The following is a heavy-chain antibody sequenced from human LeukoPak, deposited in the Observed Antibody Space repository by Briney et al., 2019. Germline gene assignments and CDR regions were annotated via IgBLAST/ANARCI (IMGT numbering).Heavy chain of an antibody. D-gene: IGHD1-26*01. J-gene: IGHJ4*02. CDR2: MNIDGSEK. V-gene: IGHV3-7*01. CDR1: GFTFSSYW. Sequence: GGSLRLSCAASGFTFSSYWMGWVRQAPGKRLEWVANMNIDGSEKYYADSAKGRFTISRDNARSSVYLQMNSLRVEDTAVYYCARDPVEWELLLDYWGQGTLVTVSS. CDR3: ARDPVEWELLLDY.